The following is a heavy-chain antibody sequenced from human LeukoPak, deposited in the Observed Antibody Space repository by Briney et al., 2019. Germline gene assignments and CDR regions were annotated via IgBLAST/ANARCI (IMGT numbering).Heavy chain of an antibody. V-gene: IGHV1-2*02. D-gene: IGHD4-17*01. CDR1: GYTFTGYY. J-gene: IGHJ4*02. CDR3: ARQEDDYGDYGPTYYFDY. Sequence: ASVKVSCKASGYTFTGYYMHWGRQAPGQGLEWMGWINPNSGGTNYAQKFQGRVTMTRDTSISTAYMELSRLRSDDTAVYYCARQEDDYGDYGPTYYFDYWGQGTLVTVSS. CDR2: INPNSGGT.